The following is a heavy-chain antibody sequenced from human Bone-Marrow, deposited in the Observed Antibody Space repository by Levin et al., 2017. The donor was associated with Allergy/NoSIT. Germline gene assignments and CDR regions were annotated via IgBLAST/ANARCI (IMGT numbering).Heavy chain of an antibody. CDR1: GYSFTRFS. J-gene: IGHJ4*02. CDR2: ISGYNENT. V-gene: IGHV1-18*01. D-gene: IGHD3-22*01. Sequence: ASVKVSCKASGYSFTRFSITWVRQAPGQGLEWLGSISGYNENTIYAEKFQGRVTMTADTSTRTGYMELRGLRSDDTAVYYCAREDTSGSKSFDYWGQGTLVTVSS. CDR3: AREDTSGSKSFDY.